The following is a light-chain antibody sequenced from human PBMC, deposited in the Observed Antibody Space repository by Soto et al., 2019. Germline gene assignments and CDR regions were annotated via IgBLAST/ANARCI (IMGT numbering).Light chain of an antibody. V-gene: IGKV1-9*01. CDR2: SAS. CDR3: QQNYSLAPLT. J-gene: IGKJ4*01. CDR1: QGISNS. Sequence: QLTQSPSFMSLSAGDRSTSTRMASQGISNSLAWYQQKPGKAPKLLIYSASTLQSGVPSRFSGGFSGTDFTLTISSLQPEDFATYYCQQNYSLAPLTVGEGTKVEIK.